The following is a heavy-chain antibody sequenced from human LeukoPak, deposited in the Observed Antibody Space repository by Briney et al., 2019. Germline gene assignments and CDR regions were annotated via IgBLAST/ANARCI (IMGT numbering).Heavy chain of an antibody. CDR2: IYSSGST. CDR1: GGSISSYY. J-gene: IGHJ4*02. D-gene: IGHD6-19*01. CDR3: ARGGIAVAGTVPLFDY. V-gene: IGHV4-59*01. Sequence: PSETLSLTCTVSGGSISSYYRSWIRQPPGKGLEWIGYIYSSGSTKYNPSLMNRVTISVDTSKNQFSLKLSSVTAADTAVYYCARGGIAVAGTVPLFDYWGQGTLVTVSS.